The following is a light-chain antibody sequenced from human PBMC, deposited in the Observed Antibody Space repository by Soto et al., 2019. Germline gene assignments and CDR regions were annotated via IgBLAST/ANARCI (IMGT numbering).Light chain of an antibody. J-gene: IGKJ5*01. CDR2: GAS. V-gene: IGKV3-20*01. Sequence: NVLTQSPGTLSLSPGERATLSCRASQTVSSYLTWYQQRPGQAPRLLIYGASKRATGIPDRFSGSRSGTDFTLTISRLEPEDFALYYCQQYGTSPITFGQGTRWRL. CDR3: QQYGTSPIT. CDR1: QTVSSY.